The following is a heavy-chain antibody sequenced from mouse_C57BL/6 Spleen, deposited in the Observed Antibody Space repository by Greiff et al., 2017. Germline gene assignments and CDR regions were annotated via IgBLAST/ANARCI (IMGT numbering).Heavy chain of an antibody. J-gene: IGHJ4*01. D-gene: IGHD2-1*01. CDR1: GFTFSSYA. CDR2: ISSGGDYI. CDR3: TRDNYYGDAMDY. Sequence: EVQGVESGEGLVKPGGSLKLSCAASGFTFSSYAMSWVRQTPEKRLEWVAYISSGGDYIYYADTVKGRFTISRDNARNTLYLQMSSLKSEDTAMYYCTRDNYYGDAMDYWGQGTSVTVSS. V-gene: IGHV5-9-1*02.